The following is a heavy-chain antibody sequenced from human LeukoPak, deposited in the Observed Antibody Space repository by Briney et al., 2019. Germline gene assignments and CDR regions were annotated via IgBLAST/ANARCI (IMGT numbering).Heavy chain of an antibody. D-gene: IGHD3-10*01. CDR3: AALPVRGVIPGYYYYYYMDV. V-gene: IGHV3-48*03. Sequence: GGSLRLSCAASGFTFSSYEMNWVRQAPGKGLEWVSYISSSGSTIYYADSVKGRFTISRDNAKNSLYLQMNSLRAEDTAVYYCAALPVRGVIPGYYYYYYMDVWGKGTTVTVSS. J-gene: IGHJ6*03. CDR1: GFTFSSYE. CDR2: ISSSGSTI.